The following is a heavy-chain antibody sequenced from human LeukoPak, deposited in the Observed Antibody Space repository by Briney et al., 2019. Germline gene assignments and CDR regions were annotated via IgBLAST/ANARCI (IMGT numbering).Heavy chain of an antibody. D-gene: IGHD6-13*01. CDR3: ARDRESSSWYRVRPDAFDI. V-gene: IGHV3-7*01. J-gene: IGHJ3*02. CDR1: GFTFSSYW. CDR2: IKQDGSEK. Sequence: GGSLRLSCAASGFTFSSYWMSWVRQAPGKGLEWVANIKQDGSEKYYVDSVKGRFTISRDNAKNSLYLQMNSLRAEDTAVYYCARDRESSSWYRVRPDAFDIWGQGTMVTVSS.